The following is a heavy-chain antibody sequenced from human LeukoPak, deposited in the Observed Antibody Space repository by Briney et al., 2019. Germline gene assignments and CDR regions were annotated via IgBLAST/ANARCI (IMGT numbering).Heavy chain of an antibody. V-gene: IGHV3-9*01. CDR1: GFTFDDYA. CDR3: AKDTNWSSSPNFDY. J-gene: IGHJ4*02. D-gene: IGHD6-6*01. CDR2: ISWNSGSI. Sequence: GRSLRLSCAATGFTFDDYAMHWVRQAPGKGLEWVSGISWNSGSIGYADSVKGRFTISRDNAKNSLYLQMNSLRAEDTALYYCAKDTNWSSSPNFDYWGQGTLVTVSS.